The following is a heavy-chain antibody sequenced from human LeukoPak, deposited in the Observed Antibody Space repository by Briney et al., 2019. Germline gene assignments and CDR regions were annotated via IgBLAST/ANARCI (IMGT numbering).Heavy chain of an antibody. V-gene: IGHV1-69*06. CDR2: IIPIFGTA. CDR1: GGTFSSYA. J-gene: IGHJ3*02. CDR3: ARRTMPLGFDI. D-gene: IGHD2-2*01. Sequence: ASVKVSCKASGGTFSSYAISWVRQAPGQGLEWMGGIIPIFGTANYAQKFQGRVTITADKSTSTAYMELRSLRSEDTAVYYCARRTMPLGFDIWGQGTMVTVSS.